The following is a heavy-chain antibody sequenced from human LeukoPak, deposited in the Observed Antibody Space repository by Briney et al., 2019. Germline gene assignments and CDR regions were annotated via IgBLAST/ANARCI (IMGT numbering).Heavy chain of an antibody. V-gene: IGHV3-23*01. CDR3: ATRYRNAQQPFDY. D-gene: IGHD6-13*01. CDR1: GFTFSSYA. J-gene: IGHJ4*02. CDR2: ISGSGGST. Sequence: PGGSLRLSCAASGFTFSSYAMSWVRQAPGKGLEWVSAISGSGGSTYYADSVKGRFTISRDNSKNTLYLQMNSLRAEDTAVYYCATRYRNAQQPFDYWGQGTLVTVSS.